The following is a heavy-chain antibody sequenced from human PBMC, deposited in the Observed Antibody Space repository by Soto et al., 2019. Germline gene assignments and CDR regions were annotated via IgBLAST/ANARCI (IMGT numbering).Heavy chain of an antibody. V-gene: IGHV3-23*01. Sequence: VGSLRLSCAASGFTFSSYAMSWVRQAPGKGLEWVSAISGSGGSTYYADSVKGRFTISRDNSKNTLYLQMNSLRAEDTAVYYCAKDVVAMVLSLDYWGQGTLVTVSS. CDR3: AKDVVAMVLSLDY. J-gene: IGHJ4*02. CDR2: ISGSGGST. D-gene: IGHD5-18*01. CDR1: GFTFSSYA.